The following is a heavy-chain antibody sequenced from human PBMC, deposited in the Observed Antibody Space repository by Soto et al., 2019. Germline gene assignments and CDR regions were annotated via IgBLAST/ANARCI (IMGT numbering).Heavy chain of an antibody. D-gene: IGHD3-10*01. CDR1: GYTFTSYD. CDR2: MNPNSGNT. Sequence: ASVKVSCKASGYTFTSYDINWVRQATGQGLEWMGWMNPNSGNTGYAQKFQGRVTMTRNTSISTAYMELSSLRSEDTAVYYCARAATMVRGGTSRIYYYYGMGVWGQGTTVTVSS. J-gene: IGHJ6*02. V-gene: IGHV1-8*01. CDR3: ARAATMVRGGTSRIYYYYGMGV.